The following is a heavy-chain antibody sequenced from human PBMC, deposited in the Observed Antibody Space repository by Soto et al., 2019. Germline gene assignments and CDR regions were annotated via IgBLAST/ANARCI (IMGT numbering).Heavy chain of an antibody. CDR2: IYYSGST. J-gene: IGHJ5*01. Sequence: SETLSLTCTVSGGSISSSSYYWGWIRQPPGKGLEWIGSIYYSGSTYYNPSLKSRVTISVDTSKNQFSLKLSSVTAADTAVYYCARGYCSSIMCYLWDSCFDSWGQGTLVTVSS. CDR1: GGSISSSSYY. D-gene: IGHD2-2*01. CDR3: ARGYCSSIMCYLWDSCFDS. V-gene: IGHV4-39*07.